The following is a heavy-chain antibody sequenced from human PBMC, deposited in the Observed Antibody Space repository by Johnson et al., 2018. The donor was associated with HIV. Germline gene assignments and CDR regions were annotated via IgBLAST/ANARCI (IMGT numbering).Heavy chain of an antibody. J-gene: IGHJ3*02. CDR2: IRYDGSNK. Sequence: VQLVESGGGVVQPGGSLRLSCAASGLTFRNYDIHWVRQPPGKGLEWVALIRYDGSNKYYAESVKGRFIISRDNSKTTLYLQMNSLIAEDTAVYYCAKREGFPKDAFDIWGQGTMVTVSS. CDR3: AKREGFPKDAFDI. D-gene: IGHD5-24*01. V-gene: IGHV3-30*02. CDR1: GLTFRNYD.